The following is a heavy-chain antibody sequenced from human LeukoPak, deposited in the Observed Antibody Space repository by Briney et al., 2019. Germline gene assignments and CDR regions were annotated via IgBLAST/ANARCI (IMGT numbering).Heavy chain of an antibody. CDR3: ARYNTGSVDY. Sequence: PGGSLRLSCVVSGXTFSRATMNWVRQAPGKGLEWVAVIWYDGSKKYYADSVKGRFTISRDNSKNTLYLQMDSLRAEDTAVYYCARYNTGSVDYWGQGTLVTVSS. J-gene: IGHJ4*02. V-gene: IGHV3-33*08. CDR1: GXTFSRAT. CDR2: IWYDGSKK. D-gene: IGHD2-8*02.